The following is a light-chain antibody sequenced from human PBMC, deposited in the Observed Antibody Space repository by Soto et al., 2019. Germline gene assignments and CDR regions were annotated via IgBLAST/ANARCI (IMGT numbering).Light chain of an antibody. J-gene: IGKJ5*01. CDR2: GAS. CDR1: QSVSSN. Sequence: EIVMTQSPATLSVSPGERATLSCRASQSVSSNVAWYQQKPGQAPRLFIYGASSRATGIPARFSGSGSGTYFTLTISSLEPEDFAVYYCQQRSKWPITFGQGTRLEIK. V-gene: IGKV3-11*01. CDR3: QQRSKWPIT.